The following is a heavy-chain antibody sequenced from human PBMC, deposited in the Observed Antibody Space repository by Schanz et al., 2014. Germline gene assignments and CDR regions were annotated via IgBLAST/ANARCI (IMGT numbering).Heavy chain of an antibody. CDR2: ITYNGGTI. J-gene: IGHJ6*02. CDR1: GITFSSHS. D-gene: IGHD2-15*01. Sequence: EVHLVESGGGLVQPGGSLRLSCAASGITFSSHSFNWVRQAPGKGLEWISYITYNGGTIYYADSMKGRFTISRDNAKNSLFLQMNSLRAEDTAVYYCARDFLLEQLGYSHYYYAMDVWGQGTTVTVSS. V-gene: IGHV3-48*01. CDR3: ARDFLLEQLGYSHYYYAMDV.